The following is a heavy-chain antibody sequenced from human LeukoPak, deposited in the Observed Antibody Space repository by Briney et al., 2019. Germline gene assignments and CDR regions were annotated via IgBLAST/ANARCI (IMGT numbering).Heavy chain of an antibody. CDR2: IRSSSSYT. V-gene: IGHV3-11*06. CDR1: GFTFSDYY. J-gene: IGHJ4*02. CDR3: ARGYYDNSGYYFPFDY. Sequence: GGSLRLSCAASGFTFSDYYMSWIRQAPGKGLEWVSYIRSSSSYTNYADSVKGRFTISRDNAENSLYLQMNSLRAEDTAVYYCARGYYDNSGYYFPFDYWGQGTLVTVSS. D-gene: IGHD3-22*01.